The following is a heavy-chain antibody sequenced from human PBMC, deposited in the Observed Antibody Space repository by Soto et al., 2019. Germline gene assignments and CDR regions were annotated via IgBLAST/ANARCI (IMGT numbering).Heavy chain of an antibody. D-gene: IGHD6-19*01. CDR1: GFTFSSYW. J-gene: IGHJ3*02. CDR2: IKQDGSEK. Sequence: GGSLRLSCAASGFTFSSYWMSWVRQAPGKGLEWVANIKQDGSEKYYVDSVKGRFTISRDNAKNSLYLQMNSLRAEDTAVYYYARDRSGWYDAFDIWGQGTMVTVSS. CDR3: ARDRSGWYDAFDI. V-gene: IGHV3-7*01.